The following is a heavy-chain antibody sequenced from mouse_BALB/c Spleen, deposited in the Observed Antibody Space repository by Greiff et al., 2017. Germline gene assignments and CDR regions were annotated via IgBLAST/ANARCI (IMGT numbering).Heavy chain of an antibody. CDR1: GYTFTSYW. CDR3: ARDGYEGGAWFAY. Sequence: VQLQLPGAELVKPGASVKLSCKASGYTFTSYWMHWVKQRPGQGLEWIGEINPSNGRTNYNEKFKSKATLTVDKSSSTADMQLSSLTSEDSAVYNCARDGYEGGAWFAYWGQGTLVTVSA. V-gene: IGHV1S81*02. D-gene: IGHD2-2*01. CDR2: INPSNGRT. J-gene: IGHJ3*01.